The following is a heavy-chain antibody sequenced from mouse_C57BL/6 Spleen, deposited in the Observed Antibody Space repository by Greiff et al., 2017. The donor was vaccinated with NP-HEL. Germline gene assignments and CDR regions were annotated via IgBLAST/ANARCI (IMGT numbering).Heavy chain of an antibody. D-gene: IGHD2-4*01. CDR2: INPSNGGT. CDR1: GYTFTSYW. J-gene: IGHJ4*01. V-gene: IGHV1-53*01. CDR3: AYYDYDDYYAMDY. Sequence: QVQLQQSGTELVKPGASVKLSCKASGYTFTSYWMHWVKQRPGQGLEWIGNINPSNGGTNYNEKFKSKATLTVDKSSSTAYMQLSSLTSEDSAVYYCAYYDYDDYYAMDYWGQGTSVTVSS.